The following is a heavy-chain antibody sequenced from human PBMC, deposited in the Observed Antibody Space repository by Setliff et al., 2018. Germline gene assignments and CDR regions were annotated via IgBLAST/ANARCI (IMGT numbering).Heavy chain of an antibody. CDR2: INPSGGYA. CDR1: GYTFTTYY. Sequence: ASVKVSCKASGYTFTTYYMHWVRQAPGQGLEWMGIINPSGGYANYAQKFQGRVTMTRDTSTSTVYMELSRLRSDDTAVYYCARVPSNWGIDYWGQGTLVTVSS. V-gene: IGHV1-46*01. D-gene: IGHD7-27*01. CDR3: ARVPSNWGIDY. J-gene: IGHJ4*02.